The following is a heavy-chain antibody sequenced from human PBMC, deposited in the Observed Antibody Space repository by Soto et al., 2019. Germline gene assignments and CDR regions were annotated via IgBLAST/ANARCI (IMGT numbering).Heavy chain of an antibody. CDR2: ISSSSSTI. V-gene: IGHV3-48*02. J-gene: IGHJ6*02. D-gene: IGHD5-18*01. CDR1: GFTFSSYS. Sequence: PGGSLRLSCAASGFTFSSYSMNWVRQAPGKGLEWVSYISSSSSTIYYADSVKGRFTISRDNAKNSLYLQMNSLRDEDTAVYYCARDVSEGTGMVSDGMAVSTRGTTVTV. CDR3: ARDVSEGTGMVSDGMAV.